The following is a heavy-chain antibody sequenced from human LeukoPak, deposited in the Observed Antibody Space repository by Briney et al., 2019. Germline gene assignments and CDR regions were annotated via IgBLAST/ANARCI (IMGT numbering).Heavy chain of an antibody. D-gene: IGHD2-2*01. J-gene: IGHJ6*03. V-gene: IGHV1-69*05. CDR1: GGTFSSYA. CDR3: AGGGCSSTSSHLYYYYMDV. Sequence: SVKVSCKASGGTFSSYAISWVRQAPGQGLEWMGGIIPIFGTANYAQKFQGRVTITTDESTSTAYMELSSLRSEDTAVYYCAGGGCSSTSSHLYYYYMDVWGKGTTVTVSS. CDR2: IIPIFGTA.